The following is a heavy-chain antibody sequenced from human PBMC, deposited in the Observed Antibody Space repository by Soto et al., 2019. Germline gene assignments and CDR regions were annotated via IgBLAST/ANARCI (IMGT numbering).Heavy chain of an antibody. CDR2: IKSKTDGGTT. CDR1: GLTFSNVW. J-gene: IGHJ4*02. V-gene: IGHV3-15*07. CDR3: TTGVWPWVQSDY. Sequence: EVQLVESGGGFVKPGGSLRLSCAASGLTFSNVWMNWVRQAPRQGLEWVGRIKSKTDGGTTDYAAPVKGRFTISRDDSKDTLYLQMNSLKIDDPGVYYCTTGVWPWVQSDYWGQGTLVTVSP. D-gene: IGHD2-8*01.